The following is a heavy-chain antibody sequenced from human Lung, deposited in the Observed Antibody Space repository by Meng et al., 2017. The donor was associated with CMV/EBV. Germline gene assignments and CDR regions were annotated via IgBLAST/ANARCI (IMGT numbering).Heavy chain of an antibody. CDR2: VSYDGRNE. J-gene: IGHJ4*02. CDR3: AREDYDFWSGFLH. CDR1: GFTFSNYA. V-gene: IGHV3-30*04. D-gene: IGHD3-3*01. Sequence: GGSLRLXCAASGFTFSNYAMHWVRQAPGKGLEWVAAVSYDGRNEYYAGSVQGRFTISRDNSKNTLYLQMSSLRAEDTAVHYCAREDYDFWSGFLHWGQGKXVNGAS.